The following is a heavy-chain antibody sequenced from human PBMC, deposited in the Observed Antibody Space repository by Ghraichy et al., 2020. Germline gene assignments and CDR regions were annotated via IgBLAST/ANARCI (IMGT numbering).Heavy chain of an antibody. Sequence: GGSLRLSCAASGFTFSSYWMSWVRQAPGKGLEWVANIKQDGSEKYYVDSVKGRFTISRDNAKNSLYLQMNSLRADDTAVYYCARGSNYPFTNSYYYYYMDVGGKGTTVTVSS. CDR1: GFTFSSYW. J-gene: IGHJ6*03. V-gene: IGHV3-7*03. D-gene: IGHD4-11*01. CDR2: IKQDGSEK. CDR3: ARGSNYPFTNSYYYYYMDV.